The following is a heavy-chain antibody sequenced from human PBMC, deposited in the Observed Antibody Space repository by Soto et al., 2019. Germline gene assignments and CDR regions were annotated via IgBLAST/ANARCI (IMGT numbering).Heavy chain of an antibody. CDR3: ARGDSDLAVSEAAY. V-gene: IGHV4-59*01. D-gene: IGHD2-15*01. J-gene: IGHJ1*01. CDR1: GASITDSY. CDR2: IYFSGVA. Sequence: QMQMQESGPRLVKPSETLSLTCTVSGASITDSYWSWIRQPPEKGLEWIGYIYFSGVATYNPSLKSRATMSRDTSNHDFSLKLTPVTAADTAIYYCARGDSDLAVSEAAYWGQGTLVTVSS.